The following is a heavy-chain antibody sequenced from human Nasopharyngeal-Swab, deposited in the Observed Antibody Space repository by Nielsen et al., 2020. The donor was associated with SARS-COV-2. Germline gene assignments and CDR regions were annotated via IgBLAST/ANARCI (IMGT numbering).Heavy chain of an antibody. Sequence: WVRQAPGQGLEWMGIINPGGGSARYSQNFQGRVTMTRDTSTSTVYMELSSLRSEGTADYYCARGGDPREVVAATDCFDPWGQGTLVTVSS. J-gene: IGHJ5*02. D-gene: IGHD2-15*01. CDR3: ARGGDPREVVAATDCFDP. V-gene: IGHV1-46*01. CDR2: INPGGGSA.